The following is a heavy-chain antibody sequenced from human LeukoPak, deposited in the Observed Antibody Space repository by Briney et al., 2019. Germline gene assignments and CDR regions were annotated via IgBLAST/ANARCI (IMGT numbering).Heavy chain of an antibody. CDR1: GFTFSSYS. CDR3: ARAHLFYYDSSGYRY. J-gene: IGHJ4*02. D-gene: IGHD3-22*01. CDR2: ISSSSSTI. V-gene: IGHV3-48*04. Sequence: GGSLRLSCAASGFTFSSYSMNWVRQAPGKGLEWVSYISSSSSTIYYADSVKGRFTISRDTAKNSLYLRMNSLRAEDTAVYYCARAHLFYYDSSGYRYWGQGTLVTVSS.